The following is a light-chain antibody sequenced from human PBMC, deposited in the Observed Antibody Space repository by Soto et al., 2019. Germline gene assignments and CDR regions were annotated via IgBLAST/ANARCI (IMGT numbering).Light chain of an antibody. CDR2: EVS. CDR3: SSYTSSSTLWV. CDR1: SSDVGGSNY. Sequence: QSVLTQPASVSGSPGQSITISCTGTSSDVGGSNYVSWYQQHPGKAPKLMIYEVSNRPSGVSNRFSGSKSGNTASLTISGLQAEDEADYYCSSYTSSSTLWVFGGGTKLTVL. V-gene: IGLV2-14*01. J-gene: IGLJ3*02.